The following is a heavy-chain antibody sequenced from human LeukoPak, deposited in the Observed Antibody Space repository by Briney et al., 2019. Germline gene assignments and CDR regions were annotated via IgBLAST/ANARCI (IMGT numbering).Heavy chain of an antibody. Sequence: GESLKISCKGSGYSFTSYWISWVRQMPGKGLEWMGRIDPSDSYTNYSPSFQGHVTISADKSISTAYLQWSSLKASDTAMYYCARSPSGWNDDLQRWEYYYGMDVWGKGTTVTVSS. D-gene: IGHD1-1*01. J-gene: IGHJ6*04. CDR2: IDPSDSYT. CDR3: ARSPSGWNDDLQRWEYYYGMDV. CDR1: GYSFTSYW. V-gene: IGHV5-10-1*01.